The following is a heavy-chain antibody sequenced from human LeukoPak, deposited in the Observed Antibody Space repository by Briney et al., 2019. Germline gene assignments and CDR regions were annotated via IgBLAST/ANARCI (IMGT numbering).Heavy chain of an antibody. D-gene: IGHD1-26*01. V-gene: IGHV3-23*01. CDR1: GFTFSTYA. CDR2: ISGSGGST. Sequence: PGGSLRLSCAASGFTFSTYAMSWVRQAPGKGLEWVSVISGSGGSTHYADSVKARFTISRDNSKNTLYLQMNSLRAEDTAVYYCARHSGSHFDYNYGMDVWGQGTTVTVSS. CDR3: ARHSGSHFDYNYGMDV. J-gene: IGHJ6*02.